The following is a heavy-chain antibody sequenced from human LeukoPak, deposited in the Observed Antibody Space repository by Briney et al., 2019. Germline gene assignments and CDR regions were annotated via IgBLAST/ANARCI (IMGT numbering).Heavy chain of an antibody. Sequence: GRSLRLSCAASGFTFSSYAMSWVRQAPGKGLEWVSAISGSGGSTYYADSVKGRFTISRDNSKNTLYLQMNSLRAEDTAVYYCAKSSGSYPTYNWFDPWGQGTLVTVSS. D-gene: IGHD1-26*01. V-gene: IGHV3-23*01. J-gene: IGHJ5*02. CDR3: AKSSGSYPTYNWFDP. CDR1: GFTFSSYA. CDR2: ISGSGGST.